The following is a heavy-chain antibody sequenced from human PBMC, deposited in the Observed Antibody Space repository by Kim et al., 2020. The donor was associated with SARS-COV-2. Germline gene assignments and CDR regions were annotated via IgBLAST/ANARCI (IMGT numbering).Heavy chain of an antibody. V-gene: IGHV1-69*13. D-gene: IGHD2-2*01. Sequence: SVKVSCKASGGTFSSYAISWVRQAPGQGLEWMGGIIPIFGTANYAQKFQGRVTITADESTSTAYMELSSLRSEDTAVYYCARQRTRSVVPAAISSMGYYYGMDVWGQGTTVTVSS. J-gene: IGHJ6*02. CDR3: ARQRTRSVVPAAISSMGYYYGMDV. CDR2: IIPIFGTA. CDR1: GGTFSSYA.